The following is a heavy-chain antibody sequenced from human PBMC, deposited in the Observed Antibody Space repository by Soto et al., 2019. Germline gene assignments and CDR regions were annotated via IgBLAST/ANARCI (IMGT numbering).Heavy chain of an antibody. CDR3: AKVSSLYGDYVPSSGLDDL. V-gene: IGHV3-23*01. CDR2: ITYIGGAT. CDR1: GFTFSSYA. Sequence: EAQLLESGGGFVQPGGSLRLSCAASGFTFSSYAMAWVRQAPGKGLEWVSGITYIGGATFYADSVKGRFTISRDNVRNTLYLPMNGLRVEDTAVYYWAKVSSLYGDYVPSSGLDDLWGQGTLVTVSS. J-gene: IGHJ4*02. D-gene: IGHD4-17*01.